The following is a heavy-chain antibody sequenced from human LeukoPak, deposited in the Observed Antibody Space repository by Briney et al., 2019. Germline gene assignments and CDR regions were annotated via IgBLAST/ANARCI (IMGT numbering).Heavy chain of an antibody. CDR2: ISFSDSYK. CDR1: GFPVSTFE. V-gene: IGHV3-48*03. CDR3: ARDRYGYSGDAFDI. J-gene: IGHJ3*02. D-gene: IGHD4-17*01. Sequence: GGSPRLSFAAPGFPVSTFEMNWGRPAPGKGPGGGSYISFSDSYKYYADSVKGRFTISRDNAKNSLYLQMNGLRAEDAAVYYCARDRYGYSGDAFDIWGQGTMVTVSS.